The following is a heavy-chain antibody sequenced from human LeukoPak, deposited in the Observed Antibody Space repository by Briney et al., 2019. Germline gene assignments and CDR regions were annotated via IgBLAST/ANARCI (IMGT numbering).Heavy chain of an antibody. D-gene: IGHD3-9*01. J-gene: IGHJ4*02. CDR3: TTDRGRIRYFDWFRSRVDY. V-gene: IGHV3-15*01. Sequence: GGSLRLSCAASGFTFSNAWMSWVRQAPGKGLEWVGRIKSKTDGGTTDYAAPVKGRFTISRDDSKNTLYLQMNSLKTEDTAVYYCTTDRGRIRYFDWFRSRVDYWGQGTLVTVSS. CDR2: IKSKTDGGTT. CDR1: GFTFSNAW.